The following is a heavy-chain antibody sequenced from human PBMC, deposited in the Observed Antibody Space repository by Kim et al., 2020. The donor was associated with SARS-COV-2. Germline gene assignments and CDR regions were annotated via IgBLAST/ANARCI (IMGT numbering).Heavy chain of an antibody. J-gene: IGHJ3*02. CDR2: IRSKANSYAT. D-gene: IGHD1-1*01. CDR1: GFTFSDSP. V-gene: IGHV3-73*01. CDR3: TRIPGTPFAFWDAFDI. Sequence: GGSLRLSCAASGFTFSDSPMHWVRQASGKGLEWVGRIRSKANSYATAYAASGRGRFIISSDDSKNTAYLQMKSLKTADTAAYYCTRIPGTPFAFWDAFDICGQGTMVTVSP.